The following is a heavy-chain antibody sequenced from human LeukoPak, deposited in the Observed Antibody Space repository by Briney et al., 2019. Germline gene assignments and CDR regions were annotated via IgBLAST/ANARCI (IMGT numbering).Heavy chain of an antibody. J-gene: IGHJ6*03. CDR3: ARRAAMDV. V-gene: IGHV4-39*01. D-gene: IGHD6-13*01. CDR2: GST. CDR1: GGSISSSSSS. Sequence: SETLSLTCTVSGGSISSSSSSWGWIRQPPGKGLEWLGTGSTYYNPSLKSRVTISVDTSKNQFSLNLSSVTAADTAVYYCARRAAMDVWGKGTTVTVSS.